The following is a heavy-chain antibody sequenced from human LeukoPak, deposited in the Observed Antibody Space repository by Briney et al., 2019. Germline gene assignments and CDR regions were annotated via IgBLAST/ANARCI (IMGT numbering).Heavy chain of an antibody. CDR1: GGSISSSSYY. Sequence: SETLSLTCTVSGGSISSSSYYWGWIRQPPGKGLEWIGSIYYSGSTYYNPSLKSRVTISVDTSKNQFSLKLSSVTAADTAVYYCARGPDFWSGYYNYYYYYMDVWGKGTTVTVSS. CDR3: ARGPDFWSGYYNYYYYYMDV. J-gene: IGHJ6*03. D-gene: IGHD3-3*01. CDR2: IYYSGST. V-gene: IGHV4-39*01.